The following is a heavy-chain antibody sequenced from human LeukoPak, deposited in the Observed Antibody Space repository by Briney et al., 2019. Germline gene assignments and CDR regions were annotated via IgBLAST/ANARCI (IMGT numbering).Heavy chain of an antibody. V-gene: IGHV4-4*07. J-gene: IGHJ5*02. Sequence: SETLSLTCTVSGGSISGYYWSWIRQPAGKGLEWIGRIYTSGSTNYNPSLKSRVTMSVDTSKNQFSLKLSSVTAADTAVYYCARGRFTTVTTYWFDPWGQGTLVTVSS. D-gene: IGHD4-17*01. CDR1: GGSISGYY. CDR3: ARGRFTTVTTYWFDP. CDR2: IYTSGST.